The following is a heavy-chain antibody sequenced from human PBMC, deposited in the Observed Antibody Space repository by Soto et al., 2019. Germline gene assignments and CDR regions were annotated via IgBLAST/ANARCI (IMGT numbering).Heavy chain of an antibody. D-gene: IGHD4-17*01. CDR3: ARSGGTTVPEY. V-gene: IGHV1-69*01. Sequence: QVQLVQSGAEVKKLGSSVKVSCKASRGTFSSYAISWVRQAPGQGLEWMGGIIPIFGTANYAQKFQGRVTITADESTSPAYMELSSLRSEDTAVYYCARSGGTTVPEYWGQGTLVTVSS. CDR1: RGTFSSYA. J-gene: IGHJ4*02. CDR2: IIPIFGTA.